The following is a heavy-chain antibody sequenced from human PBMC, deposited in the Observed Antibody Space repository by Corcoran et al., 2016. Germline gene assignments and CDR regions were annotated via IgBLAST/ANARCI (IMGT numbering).Heavy chain of an antibody. D-gene: IGHD3-10*01. Sequence: QVKLVQSGAEVKKPGASVKVSCKASGYTFTTYDINWVRQATGQGLEYMGWMNPNSGNTGYAQKFQDRVTMTRNTSINTAYMELSSLRSEDTAVYYWARGAQPRGYWGQGTRVTVSS. CDR2: MNPNSGNT. J-gene: IGHJ4*02. V-gene: IGHV1-8*01. CDR3: ARGAQPRGY. CDR1: GYTFTTYD.